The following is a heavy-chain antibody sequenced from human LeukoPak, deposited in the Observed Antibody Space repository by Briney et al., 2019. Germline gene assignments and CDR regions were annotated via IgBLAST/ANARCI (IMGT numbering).Heavy chain of an antibody. CDR1: GGSISSHY. D-gene: IGHD5-12*01. CDR2: IYYSGST. V-gene: IGHV4-59*11. CDR3: ARVRPAYSGYDWHFDY. J-gene: IGHJ4*02. Sequence: SETLSLTCTVSGGSISSHYWSWIRQPPGKGLEWIGYIYYSGSTNYNPSLKSRVTISVDTSKNQFSLKLSSVTAADTAVYYCARVRPAYSGYDWHFDYWGQGTLVTVSS.